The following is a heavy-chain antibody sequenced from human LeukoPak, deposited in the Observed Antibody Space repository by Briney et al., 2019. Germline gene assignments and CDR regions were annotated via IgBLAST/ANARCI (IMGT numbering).Heavy chain of an antibody. CDR1: GFIFSTYG. CDR2: IWYDGSDT. CDR3: ARGLYYGSGSPIDY. D-gene: IGHD3-10*01. V-gene: IGHV3-33*01. J-gene: IGHJ4*02. Sequence: PGGSLRLSCAASGFIFSTYGMHWVRQAPGKGPEWVAVIWYDGSDTYYADSVKGRFTISRDNSKNTLYMQMNSLRAEDSAVYYCARGLYYGSGSPIDYWGQGTLVTVSS.